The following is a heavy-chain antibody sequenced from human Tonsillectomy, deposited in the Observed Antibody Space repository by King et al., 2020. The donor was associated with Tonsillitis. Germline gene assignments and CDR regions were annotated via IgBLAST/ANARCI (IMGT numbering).Heavy chain of an antibody. CDR3: VTDRRVYSSGWYVAYDV. J-gene: IGHJ3*01. CDR2: IKSKTNGGTT. D-gene: IGHD6-19*01. V-gene: IGHV3-15*01. CDR1: GFTFSNAW. Sequence: VQLVESGGGLVKPGGSLRLSCGASGFTFSNAWMTWVRQAPGKGLEWVGRIKSKTNGGTTDYAAPVKGRFIISRDDSKDTLYLQMNSLKTEDTAVYFCVTDRRVYSSGWYVAYDVWGQGTMVTVSS.